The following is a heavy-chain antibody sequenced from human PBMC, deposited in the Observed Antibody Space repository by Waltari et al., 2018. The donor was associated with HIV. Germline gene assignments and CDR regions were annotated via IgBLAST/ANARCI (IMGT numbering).Heavy chain of an antibody. D-gene: IGHD5-12*01. J-gene: IGHJ4*02. CDR1: GFSFSAYS. Sequence: QVQLVESGGGLVKPGGSLRLSCAASGFSFSAYSMSWIRQPPGKGLEWVSSINIGGSIIYCADSVEGRFTISRDNAKNSLYLHMDNLRGEDTAVYFCARPRYSGYDYPTYFDFWGQGSLVTVSS. CDR2: INIGGSII. CDR3: ARPRYSGYDYPTYFDF. V-gene: IGHV3-11*01.